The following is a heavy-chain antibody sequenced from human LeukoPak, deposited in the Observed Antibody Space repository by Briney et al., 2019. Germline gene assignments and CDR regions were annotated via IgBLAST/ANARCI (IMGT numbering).Heavy chain of an antibody. J-gene: IGHJ4*02. V-gene: IGHV4-34*01. Sequence: SETLSLTCAVYGGSFSGYYWSWIRQPPGQGLEWIGEINHSGSTNYNPSLKSRVTISVDTSKNQFSLKLSSVTAADTAVYYCARASHCSGGSCKNRGFDYWGQGTLVTVSS. CDR1: GGSFSGYY. CDR2: INHSGST. D-gene: IGHD2-15*01. CDR3: ARASHCSGGSCKNRGFDY.